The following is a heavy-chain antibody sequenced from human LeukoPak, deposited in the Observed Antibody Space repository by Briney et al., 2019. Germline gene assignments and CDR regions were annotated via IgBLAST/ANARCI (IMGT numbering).Heavy chain of an antibody. J-gene: IGHJ4*02. V-gene: IGHV3-23*01. CDR3: AKDFAPPRTYYDILTGYSLSDY. D-gene: IGHD3-9*01. CDR1: GFTFSSYA. CDR2: ISGSGGST. Sequence: GGSLRLPCAASGFTFSSYAMSWVRQAPGKGLEWVSAISGSGGSTYYADSVKGRFTISRDNSKNTLYLQMNSLRAEDTAVYYCAKDFAPPRTYYDILTGYSLSDYWGQGTLVTVSS.